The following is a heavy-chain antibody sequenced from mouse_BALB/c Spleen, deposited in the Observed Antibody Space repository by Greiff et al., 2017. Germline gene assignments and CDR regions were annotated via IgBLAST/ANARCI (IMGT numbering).Heavy chain of an antibody. V-gene: IGHV3-8*02. CDR2: ISYSGST. CDR3: ARFDYDEEWFAY. CDR1: GDSITSGY. Sequence: VQLKESGPSLVKPSQTLSLTCSVTGDSITSGYWNWIRKFPGNKLEYMGYISYSGSTYYNPSLKSRISITRDTSKNQYYLHLNSVTTEDTATYYCARFDYDEEWFAYWGQGTLVTVSA. D-gene: IGHD2-4*01. J-gene: IGHJ3*01.